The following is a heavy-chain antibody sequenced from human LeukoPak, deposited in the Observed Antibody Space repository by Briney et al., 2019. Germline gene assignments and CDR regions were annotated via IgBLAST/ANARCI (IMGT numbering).Heavy chain of an antibody. CDR2: IYYTGST. CDR3: ARLGIYPIQGYNYNYHYMDV. CDR1: GASISSSY. J-gene: IGHJ6*03. V-gene: IGHV4-59*08. D-gene: IGHD1-1*01. Sequence: SETLSLTCTVPGASISSSYWSWIRQPLGKGLEWIGYIYYTGSTNYNPSLKSRVTISVDMSKNQFSLQLSSVTAADTAAYYCARLGIYPIQGYNYNYHYMDVWAKGTTVTVSS.